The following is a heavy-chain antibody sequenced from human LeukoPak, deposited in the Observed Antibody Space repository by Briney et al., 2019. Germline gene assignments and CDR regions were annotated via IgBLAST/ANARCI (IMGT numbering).Heavy chain of an antibody. D-gene: IGHD6-19*01. Sequence: SETLSLTCAVYGGSFSGYYWSWIRQPPGKGLEWIGEINHSGSTNYNPSLKSRVTISVDTSKNQFSLKLSSVTAADTAVYYCARGPSRGIEVDPGHWGQGTLVTVSS. CDR2: INHSGST. V-gene: IGHV4-34*01. J-gene: IGHJ4*02. CDR1: GGSFSGYY. CDR3: ARGPSRGIEVDPGH.